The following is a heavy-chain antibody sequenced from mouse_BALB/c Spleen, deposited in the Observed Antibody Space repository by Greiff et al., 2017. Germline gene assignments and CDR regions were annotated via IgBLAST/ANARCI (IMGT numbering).Heavy chain of an antibody. CDR1: GYTFTSYW. CDR2: INPSTGYT. Sequence: QVQLKQSGAELAKPGASVKMSCKASGYTFTSYWMHWVKQRPGQGLEWIGYINPSTGYTEYNQKFKDKATLTADKSSSTAYMQLSSLTSEDSAVYYCANYYGSSYWYFDVWGAGTTVTVSS. J-gene: IGHJ1*01. CDR3: ANYYGSSYWYFDV. D-gene: IGHD1-1*01. V-gene: IGHV1-7*01.